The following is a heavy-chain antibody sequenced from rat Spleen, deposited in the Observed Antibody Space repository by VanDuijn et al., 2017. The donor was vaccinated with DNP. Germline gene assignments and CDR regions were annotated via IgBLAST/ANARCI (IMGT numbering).Heavy chain of an antibody. CDR1: GYSITSSYR. J-gene: IGHJ2*01. CDR2: INSAGST. D-gene: IGHD1-1*01. Sequence: EVQLQESGPGLVKPSQSLSLTCSVTGYSITSSYRWNWIRKFPGNKLEWMGYINSAGSTNYNPSLKSRISITRDTSKNQFFLHLNSVTTEDTATYYCARWVRYFDSWGQGVMVTVSS. V-gene: IGHV3-3*01. CDR3: ARWVRYFDS.